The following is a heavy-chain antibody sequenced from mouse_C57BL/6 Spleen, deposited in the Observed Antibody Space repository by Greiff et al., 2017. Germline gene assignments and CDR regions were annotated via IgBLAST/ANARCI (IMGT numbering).Heavy chain of an antibody. V-gene: IGHV2-2*01. CDR1: GFSLTGYG. D-gene: IGHD2-1*01. CDR2: IWSGGST. Sequence: VQLQESGPGLVQPSQSLSITCTVSGFSLTGYGVHWVRQSPGKGLEWLGVIWSGGSTDYNAAFISRLSISTDNSKNQVFFKMNSMQADDTAIYYCARIPPIYCGIYGEAWFAYWGQGTLVTVSA. CDR3: ARIPPIYCGIYGEAWFAY. J-gene: IGHJ3*01.